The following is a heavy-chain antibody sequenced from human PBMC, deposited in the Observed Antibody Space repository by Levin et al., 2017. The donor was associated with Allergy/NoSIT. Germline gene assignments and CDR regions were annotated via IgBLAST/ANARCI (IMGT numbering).Heavy chain of an antibody. CDR1: GYPVSELD. D-gene: IGHD1-26*01. V-gene: IGHV1-24*01. Sequence: ASVKVSCKVSGYPVSELDMHWVRQAPGKGLEWMGGFDPEYSGTIYAPRFQGRVTMTEDTSTDTAYINLSSLRSEDTAVYYCVAVRHGGRWDLWGQGTLVTVSA. CDR3: VAVRHGGRWDL. CDR2: FDPEYSGT. J-gene: IGHJ4*02.